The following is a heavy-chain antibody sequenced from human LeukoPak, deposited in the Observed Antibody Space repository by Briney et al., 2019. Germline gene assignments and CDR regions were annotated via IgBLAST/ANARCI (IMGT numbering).Heavy chain of an antibody. J-gene: IGHJ5*02. CDR3: ARGYHGSGSYGSSYNWFDP. D-gene: IGHD3-10*01. CDR2: INHSGST. V-gene: IGHV4-34*01. CDR1: GGSFIGHY. Sequence: SETLSLTCAVYGGSFIGHYWSWTRQPPGKGLEWIGEINHSGSTNYNPSLKSRVTISVDTSKNQFSLKLSSVTAADTAVYYCARGYHGSGSYGSSYNWFDPWGQGTLVTVSS.